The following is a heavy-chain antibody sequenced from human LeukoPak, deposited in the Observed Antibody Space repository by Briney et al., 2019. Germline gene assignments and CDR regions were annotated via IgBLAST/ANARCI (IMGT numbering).Heavy chain of an antibody. D-gene: IGHD6-19*01. Sequence: SETLSLTCAVYGVSFSVYSLSWIRQPPGKGLEWIGEINHSGSTNYNPSLKSRGTILVDTSKKQFPHLLSTGTAADTTVYYCARGLGTLIAVAGTGDYWGQGTLVTVYS. J-gene: IGHJ4*02. V-gene: IGHV4-34*01. CDR1: GVSFSVYS. CDR3: ARGLGTLIAVAGTGDY. CDR2: INHSGST.